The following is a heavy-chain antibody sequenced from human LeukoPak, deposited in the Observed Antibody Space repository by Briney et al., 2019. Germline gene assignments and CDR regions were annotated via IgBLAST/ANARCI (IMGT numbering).Heavy chain of an antibody. CDR1: GFTFSSYA. J-gene: IGHJ4*02. CDR3: ASSSSSFPRSLRN. Sequence: PGGSLRLSCAASGFTFSSYAMHWVRQAPGKGLEWVAVISYDGSNKYYADSVKGRFTISRDNSKNTLYLQMNSLRAEDTAVYYCASSSSSFPRSLRNWGQGTLVTVSS. V-gene: IGHV3-30-3*01. D-gene: IGHD6-6*01. CDR2: ISYDGSNK.